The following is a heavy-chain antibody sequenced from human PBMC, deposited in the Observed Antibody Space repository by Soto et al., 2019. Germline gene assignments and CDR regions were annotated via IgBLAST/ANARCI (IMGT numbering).Heavy chain of an antibody. CDR1: GGSIRSYY. CDR3: ARDVGTIMPFEY. J-gene: IGHJ4*02. V-gene: IGHV4-59*12. CDR2: VYYTGNT. Sequence: SETLSLTCTVSGGSIRSYYWSWIRQPPGKGPEWIGYVYYTGNTYYNPSLKSRVTISLDTSKNQFSLQLNSVTPEDTAVYYCARDVGTIMPFEYWGQGTLVTVSS. D-gene: IGHD1-1*01.